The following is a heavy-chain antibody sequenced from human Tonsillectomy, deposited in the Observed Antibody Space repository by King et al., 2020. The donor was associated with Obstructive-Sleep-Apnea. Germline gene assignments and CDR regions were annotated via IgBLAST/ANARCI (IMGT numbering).Heavy chain of an antibody. J-gene: IGHJ4*02. D-gene: IGHD3-22*01. CDR2: IFHTWST. Sequence: QLQESGSGLVKPSQTLSLTCAVSGDSVSSVHYSWGWIRQPPGKGLEWIGYIFHTWSTYYNPSLKTRVTISVDRSKNQFSLDPNSVTAADTAVYYCARVNNTYYYDSSGYYYLPYFDYWGQGTLVTVSS. CDR1: GDSVSSVHYS. CDR3: ARVNNTYYYDSSGYYYLPYFDY. V-gene: IGHV4-30-2*01.